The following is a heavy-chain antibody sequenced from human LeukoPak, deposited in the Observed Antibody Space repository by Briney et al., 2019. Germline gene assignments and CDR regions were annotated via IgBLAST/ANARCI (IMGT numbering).Heavy chain of an antibody. J-gene: IGHJ4*02. CDR2: ISVYNGHT. V-gene: IGHV1-18*01. CDR3: ARGSGSYPYDY. CDR1: GGTFSSYA. D-gene: IGHD1-26*01. Sequence: ASVKVSCKASGGTFSSYAISWVRQAPGQGLEWMGWISVYNGHTNYAQKLQSRVTMTTDTSTSTVYMELRSLRSDDTAVYYCARGSGSYPYDYWGQGTLVTVSS.